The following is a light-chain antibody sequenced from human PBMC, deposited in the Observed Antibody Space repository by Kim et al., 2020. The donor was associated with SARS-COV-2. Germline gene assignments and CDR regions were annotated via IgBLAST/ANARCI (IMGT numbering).Light chain of an antibody. CDR1: QSINIW. Sequence: DIQMTQSPSTLSTSVGDRVTITCRASQSINIWLAWYQQKPGKAPNLLIYDASILESGVPSRFSGSGSGTQFTLTISSLQPDDFATYYCEEYKSDSWTFGQGTKVDI. CDR2: DAS. V-gene: IGKV1-5*01. J-gene: IGKJ1*01. CDR3: EEYKSDSWT.